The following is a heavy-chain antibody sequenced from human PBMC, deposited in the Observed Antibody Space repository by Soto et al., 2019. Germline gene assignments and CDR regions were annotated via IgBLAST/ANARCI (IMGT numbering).Heavy chain of an antibody. CDR2: ITSDTNTI. J-gene: IGHJ4*02. V-gene: IGHV3-48*01. CDR3: ARSVEGHFDY. CDR1: GFRFSIYS. Sequence: EVQLVESGGGLVHPGGSLRLSCAASGFRFSIYSMNWVRQAPGKGLEWSAYITSDTNTIKYADSVKGRFTISRDNAKNSVYLQMNGVRAEDTAVYYYARSVEGHFDYWGQGTVVTVSS. D-gene: IGHD6-19*01.